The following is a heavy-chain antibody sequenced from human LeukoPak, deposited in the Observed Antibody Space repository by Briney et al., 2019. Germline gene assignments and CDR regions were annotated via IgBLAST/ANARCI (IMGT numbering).Heavy chain of an antibody. D-gene: IGHD2-2*01. CDR3: ARDLELGGYCSSTSCYSPGNNWFDP. CDR1: GGTFSSYA. J-gene: IGHJ5*02. V-gene: IGHV1-69*01. Sequence: GPSVKVSCKASGGTFSSYAISWVRQAPGQGLEWMGGIIPIFGTANYAQKFQGRVMITADESTSTAYMELSSLRSEDTAVYYCARDLELGGYCSSTSCYSPGNNWFDPWGQGTLVTVSS. CDR2: IIPIFGTA.